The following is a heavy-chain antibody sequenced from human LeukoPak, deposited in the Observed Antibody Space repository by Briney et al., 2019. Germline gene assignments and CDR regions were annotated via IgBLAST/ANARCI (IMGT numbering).Heavy chain of an antibody. J-gene: IGHJ5*02. CDR1: GGSFSGYY. V-gene: IGHV4-34*01. Sequence: SETLSLTCAVYGGSFSGYYWSWIRQPPGKGLEWIGEINHSGSTNYNPSLKSRVTISVDTSKNQFSLKLSSVAAADTAVYYCASSTTPDNWFDPWGQGTLVTVSS. CDR3: ASSTTPDNWFDP. CDR2: INHSGST. D-gene: IGHD4-17*01.